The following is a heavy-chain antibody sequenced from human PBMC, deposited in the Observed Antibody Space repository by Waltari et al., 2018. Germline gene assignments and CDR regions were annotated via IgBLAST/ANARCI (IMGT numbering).Heavy chain of an antibody. D-gene: IGHD6-13*01. CDR3: ASSPPSSWVDY. CDR1: GFRFSNYW. V-gene: IGHV3-48*04. Sequence: EEQLLESGGGLVQPGDSLRLSCAASGFRFSNYWMNWVRQAPGKGLEWVAAISGSGGSTYYADSVKGRFTISRDNAKNSLYLQMNSLRAEDTAVYYCASSPPSSWVDYWGQGTLVTVSS. CDR2: ISGSGGST. J-gene: IGHJ4*02.